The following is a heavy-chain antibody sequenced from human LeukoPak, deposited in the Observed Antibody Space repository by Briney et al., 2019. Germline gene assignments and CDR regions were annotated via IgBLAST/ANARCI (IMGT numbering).Heavy chain of an antibody. J-gene: IGHJ4*02. CDR3: ARDEMAAADRDY. V-gene: IGHV3-66*01. Sequence: GSLRLSCAASGFTVSSNYMSWVRQAPGKGLERVSVIYSGGSTYYADSVKGRFTISRDNSKNTLYLQMNSLRAEDTAVYYCARDEMAAADRDYWGQGTLVTVSS. D-gene: IGHD6-13*01. CDR1: GFTVSSNY. CDR2: IYSGGST.